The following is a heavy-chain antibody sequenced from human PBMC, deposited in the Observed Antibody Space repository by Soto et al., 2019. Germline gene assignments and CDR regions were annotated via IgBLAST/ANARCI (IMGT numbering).Heavy chain of an antibody. CDR1: GGSISSGGYS. V-gene: IGHV4-30-2*01. Sequence: PSETLSLTCAVSGGSISSGGYSWSWIRQPPGKGLDWIGYIYHSGSTYYNPSLKSRVTISVDTSKNQFSLKLSSVTAADTAVYYCARDQEYYYGSGSTPRWRFDPWGQGTLVTVSS. CDR3: ARDQEYYYGSGSTPRWRFDP. J-gene: IGHJ5*02. D-gene: IGHD3-10*01. CDR2: IYHSGST.